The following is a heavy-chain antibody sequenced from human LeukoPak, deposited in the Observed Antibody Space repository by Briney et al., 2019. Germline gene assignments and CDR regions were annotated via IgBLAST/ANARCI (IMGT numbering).Heavy chain of an antibody. J-gene: IGHJ4*02. D-gene: IGHD4-23*01. CDR1: GFTFDDYA. CDR3: AKGFGNALDY. Sequence: GGSLRLSCAASGFTFDDYAMHWVRQAPGKGLEWVSLISWDGGSTYYADSVKGRFTIPRDNSKNSLYLQMNSLRAEDTALYYCAKGFGNALDYWGQGTLVTVSS. CDR2: ISWDGGST. V-gene: IGHV3-43D*04.